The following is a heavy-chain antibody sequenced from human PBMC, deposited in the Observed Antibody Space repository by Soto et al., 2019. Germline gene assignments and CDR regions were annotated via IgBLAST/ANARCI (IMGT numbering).Heavy chain of an antibody. V-gene: IGHV1-2*02. CDR3: ARDFNVDTAMVLGVY. CDR1: GYTFTGYY. D-gene: IGHD5-18*01. Sequence: VASVKVSCKASGYTFTGYYMHWVRQAPGQGLEWMGWINPNSGGTNYAQKFQGRVTMTRDTSISTAYMELSRLRSDDTAVYYCARDFNVDTAMVLGVYWGQGTLVTVSS. CDR2: INPNSGGT. J-gene: IGHJ4*02.